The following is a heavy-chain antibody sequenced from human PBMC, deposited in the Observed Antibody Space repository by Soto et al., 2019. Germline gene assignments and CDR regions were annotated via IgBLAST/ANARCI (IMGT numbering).Heavy chain of an antibody. CDR1: GFTFTNAW. V-gene: IGHV3-15*07. Sequence: GGSLRLSCAASGFTFTNAWINWVRQAPGKGLEWVGRIKSKTDGGTTDYAEPVKGRFAISRDDSNNMVYLQMNSLKIEDTAVYYCTTDSYSTIIVVRFDYWGHGTLVTVSS. D-gene: IGHD3-22*01. CDR3: TTDSYSTIIVVRFDY. J-gene: IGHJ4*01. CDR2: IKSKTDGGTT.